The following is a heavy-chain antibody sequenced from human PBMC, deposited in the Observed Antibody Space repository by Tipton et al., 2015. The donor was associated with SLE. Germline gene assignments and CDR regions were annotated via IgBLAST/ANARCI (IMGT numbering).Heavy chain of an antibody. CDR3: ARAPFGGTDY. Sequence: TLSLTCAVSGYSISSGYYWGWIRQPPGKGLEWIGSIYHSGSTNYNPSLKSRVTISVDTSKNQFSLKLSAVTAADTAVYYCARAPFGGTDYWGQGTLVPVSS. J-gene: IGHJ4*02. V-gene: IGHV4-38-2*01. CDR1: GYSISSGYY. CDR2: IYHSGST. D-gene: IGHD1-1*01.